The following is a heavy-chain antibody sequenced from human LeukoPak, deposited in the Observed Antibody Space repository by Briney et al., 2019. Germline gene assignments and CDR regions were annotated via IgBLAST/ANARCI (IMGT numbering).Heavy chain of an antibody. CDR3: ARDRGGFDI. CDR2: IYTGGST. J-gene: IGHJ3*02. CDR1: GGSISSGSYY. Sequence: PSETLSLTCTVSGGSISSGSYYWSWVRQPAGKGLEWIGRIYTGGSTNYNPSLKSRVTISVDTSKNQFSLKLSSVTAADTAVYYCARDRGGFDIWGQGTMVTVSS. D-gene: IGHD3-10*01. V-gene: IGHV4-61*02.